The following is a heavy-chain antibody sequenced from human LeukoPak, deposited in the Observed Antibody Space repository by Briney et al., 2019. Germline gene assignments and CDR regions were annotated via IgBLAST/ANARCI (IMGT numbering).Heavy chain of an antibody. CDR2: IYTSGST. CDR3: ARDPSITIFGVAHPVTSN. CDR1: GSSISSGSYY. D-gene: IGHD3-3*01. V-gene: IGHV4-61*02. Sequence: PSQTLSLTCTVSGSSISSGSYYWSWIRQPAGKGLEWIRRIYTSGSTNYNPSLKGRVTISVDTSKNQFSLKLSSVTAADTAVYYCARDPSITIFGVAHPVTSNWGQGTLVTVSS. J-gene: IGHJ4*02.